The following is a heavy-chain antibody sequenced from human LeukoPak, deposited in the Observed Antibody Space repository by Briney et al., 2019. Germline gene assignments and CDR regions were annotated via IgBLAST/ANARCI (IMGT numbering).Heavy chain of an antibody. Sequence: GGSLRLSCAASGFSFDDYGMSWVRQAPGKGLEWVSGINWNGGSTGYADSVKGRFTISKDNAKNSLYLQMNSLRDEDTALYYCARDRYGSGDYTFDIWGQGTMVTVSS. CDR3: ARDRYGSGDYTFDI. V-gene: IGHV3-20*04. CDR1: GFSFDDYG. D-gene: IGHD3-10*01. CDR2: INWNGGST. J-gene: IGHJ3*02.